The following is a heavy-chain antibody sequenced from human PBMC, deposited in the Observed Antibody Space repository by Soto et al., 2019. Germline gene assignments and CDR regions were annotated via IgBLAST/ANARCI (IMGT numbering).Heavy chain of an antibody. J-gene: IGHJ4*02. V-gene: IGHV6-1*01. CDR1: GDSVSSNSAG. CDR2: TYYRSKWYY. CDR3: AARYYDFWSGYYTGGSDY. Sequence: SQTLSLTCAITGDSVSSNSAGWSWVRQSPSRGLEWLGRTYYRSKWYYEYAVSVRGRITINPDTSKNQFSLKLSSVTAADTAVYYCAARYYDFWSGYYTGGSDYWGQGTLVTVSS. D-gene: IGHD3-3*01.